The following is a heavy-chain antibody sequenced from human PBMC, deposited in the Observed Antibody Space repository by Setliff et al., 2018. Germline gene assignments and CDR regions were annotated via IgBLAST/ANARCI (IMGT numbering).Heavy chain of an antibody. D-gene: IGHD3-22*01. J-gene: IGHJ4*02. CDR1: GYTFTSYY. CDR3: ARDAHDYDSSENPIVDY. V-gene: IGHV1-46*03. Sequence: ASVKVSCKASGYTFTSYYMYWVRQAPGQGLEWMGTLNTGGGSASIVDQFQGRVTMTRDTSTSTAYMELGSLTSDDTAVYYCARDAHDYDSSENPIVDYWGQGTLVTVSS. CDR2: LNTGGGSA.